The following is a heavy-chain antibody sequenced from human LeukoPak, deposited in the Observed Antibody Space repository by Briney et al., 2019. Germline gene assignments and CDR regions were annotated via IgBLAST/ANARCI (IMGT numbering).Heavy chain of an antibody. CDR1: GFTFSSYG. Sequence: GGSLRLSCAASGFTFSSYGMSWVRQAPGKGLEWVSAISLGGGSTYYADSVKGRFTISRDNSKNTLYLQMNSLRAEDTAVYYCAKDLQTGATWPLGVDYWGQGTLVTVSS. J-gene: IGHJ4*02. V-gene: IGHV3-23*01. CDR3: AKDLQTGATWPLGVDY. D-gene: IGHD1-26*01. CDR2: ISLGGGST.